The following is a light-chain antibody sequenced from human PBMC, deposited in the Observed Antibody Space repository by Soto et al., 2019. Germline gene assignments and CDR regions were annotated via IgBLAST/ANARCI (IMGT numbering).Light chain of an antibody. CDR3: CSYASSTAFVV. J-gene: IGLJ3*02. CDR1: SSALGSYNL. Sequence: QSALSQPASVSGSRGQSITISCTGSSSALGSYNLVSWYQQYPGKAPKPVIYEGSKRPSGVSYRFSGSKSGNTASLTISGLQADDEAEYYCCSYASSTAFVVFGGGTKVTVL. CDR2: EGS. V-gene: IGLV2-23*03.